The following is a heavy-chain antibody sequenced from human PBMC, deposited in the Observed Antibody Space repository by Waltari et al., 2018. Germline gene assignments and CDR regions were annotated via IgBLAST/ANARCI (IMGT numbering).Heavy chain of an antibody. Sequence: EVQLVETGGGLIQPGGSLRLSCAASGFTVSSNYMSWVRQTPGKGLEWVSVIYSGGSTYYADSVKGRFTISRDNSKNTLYLQMNSLRAEDTAVYYCARDYCSGGSCYFSDYWGQGTLVTVSS. CDR3: ARDYCSGGSCYFSDY. J-gene: IGHJ4*02. CDR2: IYSGGST. CDR1: GFTVSSNY. V-gene: IGHV3-53*02. D-gene: IGHD2-15*01.